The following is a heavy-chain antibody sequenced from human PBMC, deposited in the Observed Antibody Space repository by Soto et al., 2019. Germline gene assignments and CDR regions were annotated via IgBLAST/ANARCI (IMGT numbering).Heavy chain of an antibody. CDR2: IYHSGST. CDR3: ARVVEGATSDYFDY. CDR1: GGSISSSNW. Sequence: SETLSLTCAVSGGSISSSNWWSWVRQPPGTGLEWIGEIYHSGSTNYNPSLKSRVTISVDKSKNQFSLKLSSVTAADTAVYYCARVVEGATSDYFDYWGQGTLVTVSS. J-gene: IGHJ4*02. V-gene: IGHV4-4*02. D-gene: IGHD1-26*01.